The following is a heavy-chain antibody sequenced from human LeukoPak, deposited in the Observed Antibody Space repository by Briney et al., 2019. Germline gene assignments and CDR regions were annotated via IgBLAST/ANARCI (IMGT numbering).Heavy chain of an antibody. D-gene: IGHD2-15*01. J-gene: IGHJ4*02. CDR3: ARGGIAGLDFDY. CDR2: IYSGGST. Sequence: GGSLRLSCAASGFTFSSYAMSWVRQAPGKGLEWVSVIYSGGSTYYADSVKGRFTISRDNSKNTLYLQMNSLRAEDTAVYYCARGGIAGLDFDYWGQGTLVTVSS. V-gene: IGHV3-53*01. CDR1: GFTFSSYA.